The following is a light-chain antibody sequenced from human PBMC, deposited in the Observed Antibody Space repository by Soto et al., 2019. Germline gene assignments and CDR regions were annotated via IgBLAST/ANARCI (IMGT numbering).Light chain of an antibody. CDR2: GAS. CDR1: LAISNY. J-gene: IGKJ1*01. V-gene: IGKV1-27*01. Sequence: DIQMTQSPSSLSAFVGDRVTITCRASLAISNYLAWYQQKPGKVPKLLIYGASTLQSGVPSRFAGSGSGTEFSLPITSLHPEDVATYYCQRYNTVPWTFGQGTKVEIK. CDR3: QRYNTVPWT.